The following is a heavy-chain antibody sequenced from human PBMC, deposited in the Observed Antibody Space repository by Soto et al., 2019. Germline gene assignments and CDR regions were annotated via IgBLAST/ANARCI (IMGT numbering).Heavy chain of an antibody. CDR2: ISGSGGST. CDR3: ATAQDYGDYAPSSYWYFDL. D-gene: IGHD4-17*01. V-gene: IGHV3-23*01. Sequence: GGSLRLSCAASGFTFSSYAMSWVRQAPGKGLEWVSAISGSGGSTYYADSVKGRFTISRDNSKNTLYLQMNSLRAEDTAVYYCATAQDYGDYAPSSYWYFDLWGRGTLVTVSS. J-gene: IGHJ2*01. CDR1: GFTFSSYA.